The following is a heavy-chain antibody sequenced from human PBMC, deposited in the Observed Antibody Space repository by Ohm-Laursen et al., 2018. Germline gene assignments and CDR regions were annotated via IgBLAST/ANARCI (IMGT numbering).Heavy chain of an antibody. CDR3: AGANSGSNAEYFQH. D-gene: IGHD6-19*01. V-gene: IGHV1-69*13. Sequence: GASVKVSCKASGGTFSSYAISWVRQAPGQGLEWMGGIIPIFGTANYAQKFQGRVTITADESTSTAYMELSSLRSEDTAVYYCAGANSGSNAEYFQHWGQGTLVTVSS. CDR1: GGTFSSYA. CDR2: IIPIFGTA. J-gene: IGHJ1*01.